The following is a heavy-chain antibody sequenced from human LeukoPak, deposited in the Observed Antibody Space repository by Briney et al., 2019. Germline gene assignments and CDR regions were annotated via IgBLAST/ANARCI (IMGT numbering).Heavy chain of an antibody. D-gene: IGHD6-19*01. CDR1: GGSISSYY. CDR2: IYYSGST. J-gene: IGHJ4*02. Sequence: SETPSLTCTVSGGSISSYYWSWIRQPPGKGLEWIGYIYYSGSTNYNPSLKSRVTISVDTSKNQFSLKLSSVTAADTAVYYCARGYSSGWSLMPDYWGQGTLVTVSS. V-gene: IGHV4-59*01. CDR3: ARGYSSGWSLMPDY.